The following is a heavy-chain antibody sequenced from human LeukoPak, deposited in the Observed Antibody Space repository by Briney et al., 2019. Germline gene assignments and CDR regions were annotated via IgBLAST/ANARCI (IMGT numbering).Heavy chain of an antibody. D-gene: IGHD3-22*01. CDR3: AKDGGNYYDSSGSYFDY. CDR1: GFTFSSYA. J-gene: IGHJ4*02. CDR2: ISGSGGRT. Sequence: GGSLRLSCAASGFTFSSYAMSWVRQAPGKGLEWVSAISGSGGRTYYADSVKGRFTISRDNSKNTLYLQMNSLRAEDTAVYYCAKDGGNYYDSSGSYFDYWGQGTLVTVSS. V-gene: IGHV3-23*01.